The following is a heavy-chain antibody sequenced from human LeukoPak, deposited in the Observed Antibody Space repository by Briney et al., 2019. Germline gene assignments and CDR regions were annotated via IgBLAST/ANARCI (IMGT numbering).Heavy chain of an antibody. CDR2: ISWNSGNI. D-gene: IGHD6-19*01. V-gene: IGHV3-9*01. CDR3: AKGNRGVAGSFDY. Sequence: GGSLRLSCAASGFTFDDYAMHWVRQAPGKGLEWVSGISWNSGNIGFADSVKGRFTISRDNAKNSLYLQMNSLRAEDTDLYYCAKGNRGVAGSFDYWGQGTLVTVSS. J-gene: IGHJ4*02. CDR1: GFTFDDYA.